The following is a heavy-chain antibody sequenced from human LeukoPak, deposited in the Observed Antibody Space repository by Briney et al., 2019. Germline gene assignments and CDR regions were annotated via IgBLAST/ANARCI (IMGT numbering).Heavy chain of an antibody. CDR1: GYTFTGYY. V-gene: IGHV1-2*04. D-gene: IGHD3-3*01. J-gene: IGHJ3*02. CDR3: ARVRYDFWSGYRGKAFDI. Sequence: ASVKVSCKASGYTFTGYYMHWVRQAPGQGLEWMGWINPNSGGTNYAQKFQGWVTMTRDTSISTAYMELSRLRSDDTAVYYCARVRYDFWSGYRGKAFDIWGQGTMVTVSS. CDR2: INPNSGGT.